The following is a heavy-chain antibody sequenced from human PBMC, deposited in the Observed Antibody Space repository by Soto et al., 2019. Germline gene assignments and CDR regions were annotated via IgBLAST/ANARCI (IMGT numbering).Heavy chain of an antibody. V-gene: IGHV4-39*01. D-gene: IGHD1-26*01. Sequence: PSETLSLTCTVSGGSISSSSYYWGWIRQPPGMGLEWIGSIYYSGSTYYNPSLKRRVTISVDTSKNQFSLKLSSVTAADTAVYYCARRGSGSYVFGGMDVWGQGTTVTVSS. CDR1: GGSISSSSYY. CDR3: ARRGSGSYVFGGMDV. CDR2: IYYSGST. J-gene: IGHJ6*02.